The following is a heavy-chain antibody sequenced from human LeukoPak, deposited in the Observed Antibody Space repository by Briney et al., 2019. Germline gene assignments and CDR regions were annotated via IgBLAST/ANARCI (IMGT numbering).Heavy chain of an antibody. Sequence: GGSLRLSCAASGFTFSSYAMSWVRQAPGKGLEWVAVVSYDGSSKYYADSVKGRFTISRDNSKNTLYLQMNSLRAEDTAVYYCAREGQDIVLMVYESGQQLDYWGQGTLVTVSS. V-gene: IGHV3-30*04. CDR3: AREGQDIVLMVYESGQQLDY. CDR1: GFTFSSYA. J-gene: IGHJ4*02. D-gene: IGHD2-8*01. CDR2: VSYDGSSK.